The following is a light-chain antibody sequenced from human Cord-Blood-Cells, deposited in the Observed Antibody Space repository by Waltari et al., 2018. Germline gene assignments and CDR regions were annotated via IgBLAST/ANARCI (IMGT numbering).Light chain of an antibody. Sequence: QSALTQPRSVSGSPGQSVTISCTGTSSDVGGYNYVSWYQQHPGKAPKLMIYDVSKRPSGVPDRFSSSKSGNTASLTISGLQAEDEADYYCCSYAGSYVFGGGTKLTVL. CDR1: SSDVGGYNY. CDR2: DVS. V-gene: IGLV2-11*01. CDR3: CSYAGSYV. J-gene: IGLJ2*01.